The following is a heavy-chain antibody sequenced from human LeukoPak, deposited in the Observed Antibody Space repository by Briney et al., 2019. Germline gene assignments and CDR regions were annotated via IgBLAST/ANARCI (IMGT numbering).Heavy chain of an antibody. J-gene: IGHJ4*02. D-gene: IGHD6-13*01. V-gene: IGHV1-2*02. Sequence: GASVKVSCKASGYTFTGYYMHWVRQAPGQGLEWMGWINPNSGGTNYAQKFQGRVTMTRDTSISTAYMELSRLRSDDTAVYYCARVPGSSWFGTYYFDYWGQGTLVTVSS. CDR3: ARVPGSSWFGTYYFDY. CDR1: GYTFTGYY. CDR2: INPNSGGT.